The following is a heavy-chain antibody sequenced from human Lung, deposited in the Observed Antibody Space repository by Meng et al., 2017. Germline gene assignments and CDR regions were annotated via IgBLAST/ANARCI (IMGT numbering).Heavy chain of an antibody. CDR2: INRDGTKP. CDR1: GFTFTDHW. D-gene: IGHD1-1*01. CDR3: TNDRLNH. Sequence: EVQSGVSGGGLVPPGGSLRLSCAASGFTFTDHWMHWVRQGPGKGLVWVSRINRDGTKPTYADSVKGRFTISRDNAKNTLYLQMNNLRAEDTAFYYCTNDRLNHWGQGALVTVSS. J-gene: IGHJ1*01. V-gene: IGHV3-74*01.